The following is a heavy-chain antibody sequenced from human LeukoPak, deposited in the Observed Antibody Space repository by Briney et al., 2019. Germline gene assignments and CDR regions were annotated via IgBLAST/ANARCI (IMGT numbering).Heavy chain of an antibody. CDR1: GFTFSSYE. Sequence: QAGGSLRLSCAASGFTFSSYEMNWVPQAPGKGLEWVSYISSRGSTVYYADSVQGRFTISRDNLKNSLSLQMNSLRAEDTAVYYCARESNNYYSGMDVWGQGTTVTVSS. J-gene: IGHJ6*02. CDR2: ISSRGSTV. CDR3: ARESNNYYSGMDV. V-gene: IGHV3-48*03.